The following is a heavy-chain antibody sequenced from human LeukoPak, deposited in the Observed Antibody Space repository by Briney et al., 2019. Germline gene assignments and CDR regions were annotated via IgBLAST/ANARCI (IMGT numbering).Heavy chain of an antibody. D-gene: IGHD1-14*01. CDR2: IHHSGST. J-gene: IGHJ4*02. Sequence: SETLSLTCAVYGGSFSGYSWTWIRQPPGKGLGWIGEIHHSGSTNYNTSLKSRVTISLDTSRSQFSLKLRSVTAADTAVYYCARQPESWGQGTLVTVSS. V-gene: IGHV4-34*01. CDR3: ARQPES. CDR1: GGSFSGYS.